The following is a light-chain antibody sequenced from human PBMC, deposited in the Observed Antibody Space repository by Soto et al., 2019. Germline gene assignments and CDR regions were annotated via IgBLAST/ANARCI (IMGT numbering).Light chain of an antibody. CDR2: KGS. V-gene: IGKV1-5*03. CDR1: QSISSW. Sequence: SAVSAKVEDRGTITCRASQSISSWLAWYQQKPGKAPKLLIYKGSTLESGVPSRFSGSGSGTEFTLTIFSLPPDDIPTYSWVPENLLPPFAEVTRLAV. CDR3: VPENLLPP. J-gene: IGKJ5*01.